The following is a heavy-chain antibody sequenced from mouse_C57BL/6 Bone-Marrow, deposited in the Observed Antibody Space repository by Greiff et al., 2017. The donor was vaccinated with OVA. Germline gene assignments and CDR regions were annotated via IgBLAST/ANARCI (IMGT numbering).Heavy chain of an antibody. V-gene: IGHV1-81*01. CDR2: IYPRSGNT. CDR1: GYTFTSYG. J-gene: IGHJ3*01. Sequence: VQLQQSGAELARPGASVKLSCKASGYTFTSYGISWVKQRTGQGLEWIGEIYPRSGNTYYNEKFKGKATLTADKSSSTAYMELRSLTSEDSAVYFCGRDRGHGGCAYWGQGTLVTVSA. CDR3: GRDRGHGGCAY.